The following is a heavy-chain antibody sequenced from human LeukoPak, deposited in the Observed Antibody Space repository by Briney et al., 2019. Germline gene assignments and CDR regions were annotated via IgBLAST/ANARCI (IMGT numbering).Heavy chain of an antibody. Sequence: ASVKVSCKASGYSFTSYGISWVRQAPGEGLEWMGGFNPIFGSAQYAQKFQGRVTITTDESTSTAYMELSSLRSEDTAVYYCAREIEYYYYMDVWGKGTTVTVSS. V-gene: IGHV1-69*05. J-gene: IGHJ6*03. CDR3: AREIEYYYYMDV. CDR1: GYSFTSYG. D-gene: IGHD2/OR15-2a*01. CDR2: FNPIFGSA.